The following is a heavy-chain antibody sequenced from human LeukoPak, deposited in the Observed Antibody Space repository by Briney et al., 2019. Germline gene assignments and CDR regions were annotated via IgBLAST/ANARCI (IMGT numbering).Heavy chain of an antibody. CDR2: ISNSTYTI. V-gene: IGHV3-11*01. D-gene: IGHD5-12*01. J-gene: IGHJ4*02. CDR1: GITISDDY. Sequence: GGSLRLSCAAAGITISDDYMTWIRQAPGKGLEWISYISNSTYTIYYADSVKGRFTISRDNAKNSVHLQMNSLRADDTAVYYCARDRRSPHSAYDWGHLDYWGRGSLVSVSS. CDR3: ARDRRSPHSAYDWGHLDY.